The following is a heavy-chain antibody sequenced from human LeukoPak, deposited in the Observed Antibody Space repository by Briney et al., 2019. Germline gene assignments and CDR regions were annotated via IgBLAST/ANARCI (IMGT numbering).Heavy chain of an antibody. J-gene: IGHJ4*02. CDR2: ISSSSSYI. D-gene: IGHD3-16*01. CDR1: GFTCSSYS. V-gene: IGHV3-21*01. CDR3: ARDWAWGGFDH. Sequence: GSLRLSCAASGFTCSSYSMNWVRQAPGKGLEWVSSISSSSSYIYYADSVKGRFTISRDTAKNTLYLQMNSLRVDDTAIYYCARDWAWGGFDHWGQGALVTVSP.